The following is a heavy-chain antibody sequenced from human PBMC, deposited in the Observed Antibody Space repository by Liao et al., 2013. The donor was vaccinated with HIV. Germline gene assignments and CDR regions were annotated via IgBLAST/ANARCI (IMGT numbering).Heavy chain of an antibody. CDR1: GGSISSFH. CDR2: THNSGDT. J-gene: IGHJ5*02. D-gene: IGHD2-15*01. Sequence: QVQLRESGPGLVKPSETLSLTCTVSGGSISSFHCTWIRQAPGKGLEWIGYTHNSGDTNYNPSLKSRVAISIDTSENRFSLKLTSVTAADTAVYYCARSMLLRPNWFDPWGQGTLVTVSS. CDR3: ARSMLLRPNWFDP. V-gene: IGHV4-59*01.